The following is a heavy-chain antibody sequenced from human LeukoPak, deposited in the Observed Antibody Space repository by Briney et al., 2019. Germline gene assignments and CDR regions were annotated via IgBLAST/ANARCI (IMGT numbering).Heavy chain of an antibody. V-gene: IGHV4-34*01. CDR2: INHSGST. Sequence: PSETLSLTCAVYGGPFSGYYWSWIRQPPGKGLEWIGEINHSGSTNYNPSLKSRVTISVDTSKNQFSLKLSSVTAADTAVYYCARDSDIVATEYNWFDPWGQGTLVTVSS. J-gene: IGHJ5*02. D-gene: IGHD5-12*01. CDR1: GGPFSGYY. CDR3: ARDSDIVATEYNWFDP.